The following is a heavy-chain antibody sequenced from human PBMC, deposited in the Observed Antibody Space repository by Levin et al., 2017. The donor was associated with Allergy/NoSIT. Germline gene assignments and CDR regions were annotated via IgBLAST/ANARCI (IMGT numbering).Heavy chain of an antibody. CDR1: GFTFSSYG. CDR2: IWYDGSNK. D-gene: IGHD1-26*01. CDR3: ARGEVGSGFDY. V-gene: IGHV3-33*01. Sequence: PGESLKISCAASGFTFSSYGMHWVRQAPGKGLEWVAVIWYDGSNKYYADSVKGRFTISRDNSKNTLYLQMNSLRAEDTAVYYCARGEVGSGFDYWGQGTLVTVSS. J-gene: IGHJ4*02.